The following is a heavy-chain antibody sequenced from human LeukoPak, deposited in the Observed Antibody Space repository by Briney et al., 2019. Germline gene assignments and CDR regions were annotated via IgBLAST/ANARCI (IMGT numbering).Heavy chain of an antibody. J-gene: IGHJ4*02. CDR2: INPNSGGT. D-gene: IGHD6-13*01. V-gene: IGHV1-2*02. CDR1: GYTFTSYG. Sequence: ASVKVSCKTSGYTFTSYGISWVRQAPGQGLEWMGWINPNSGGTNYAQKFQGRVTMTRDTSISTAYMELSRLRSDDTAVYYCARDLYQQQLVYLVGDYWGQGTLVTVSS. CDR3: ARDLYQQQLVYLVGDY.